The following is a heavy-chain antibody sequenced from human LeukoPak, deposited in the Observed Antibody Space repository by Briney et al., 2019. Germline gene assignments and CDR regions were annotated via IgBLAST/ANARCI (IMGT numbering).Heavy chain of an antibody. CDR1: GGSISNGDYH. V-gene: IGHV4-30-4*01. CDR2: IYYSGST. Sequence: SETLSPTCTVSGGSISNGDYHWSWIRQPPGKGLEWIGYIYYSGSTYYNPSLKSRATISVDTSKNQFSLKLSSVTAADTAVYYCARGLRLSWSPTDYWGQGTLVTVSS. J-gene: IGHJ4*02. CDR3: ARGLRLSWSPTDY.